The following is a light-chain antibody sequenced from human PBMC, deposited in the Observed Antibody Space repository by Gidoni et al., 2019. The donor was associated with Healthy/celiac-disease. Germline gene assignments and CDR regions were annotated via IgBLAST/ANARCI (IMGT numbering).Light chain of an antibody. CDR3: QQRSNWLT. J-gene: IGKJ4*01. CDR2: AAS. Sequence: EIVLTQSPATLSLSPGERATLSCRASPSVSSYLAWYHQKPGQAPRLLSYAASNRATGIPARFSGSGSGTDFTLTISRLEPEDFAVYYCQQRSNWLTFGGGTKVEIK. V-gene: IGKV3-11*01. CDR1: PSVSSY.